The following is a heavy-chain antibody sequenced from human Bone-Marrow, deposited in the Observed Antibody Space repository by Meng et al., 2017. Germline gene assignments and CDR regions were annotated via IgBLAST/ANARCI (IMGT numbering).Heavy chain of an antibody. CDR2: INTDGSST. CDR1: GFTFSSYW. CDR3: ARFTPFDY. J-gene: IGHJ4*02. Sequence: VRVVGSGGGLVQPGGSLRLSCAASGFTFSSYWMHWVRQAPGKGPVWVSRINTDGSSTDYADSVKGRFTISRDNAKNTLYLQMNSLRAEDTAMYYCARFTPFDYWGQGTLVTVSS. V-gene: IGHV3-74*02.